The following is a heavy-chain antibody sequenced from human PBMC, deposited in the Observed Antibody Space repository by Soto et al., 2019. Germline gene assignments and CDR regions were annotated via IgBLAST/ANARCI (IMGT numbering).Heavy chain of an antibody. CDR3: ARTTSGYSYGYSTGHWFDP. D-gene: IGHD5-18*01. CDR1: GYTFTGYY. Sequence: ASVKVSCKAPGYTFTGYYMHWVRQAPGQGLEWMVWINPNSGGTNYAQKFQGWVTMTRDTSISTAYMELSRLRSDDTAVYYCARTTSGYSYGYSTGHWFDPWGQGTLVTVSS. V-gene: IGHV1-2*04. J-gene: IGHJ5*02. CDR2: INPNSGGT.